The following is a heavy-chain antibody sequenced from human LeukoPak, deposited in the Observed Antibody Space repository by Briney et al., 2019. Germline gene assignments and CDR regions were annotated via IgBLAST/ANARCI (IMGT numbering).Heavy chain of an antibody. D-gene: IGHD3-10*01. CDR2: ISGSGGST. Sequence: TGGSLRLSCAASGFTFSSYAMSWVRQAPGKGLEWVSAISGSGGSTYYADSVKGRFTISRDNSKNTLYLQMNSLRAEDTAVYYCAKVKWFGELFGAFGIWGQGTMVTVSS. CDR3: AKVKWFGELFGAFGI. V-gene: IGHV3-23*01. CDR1: GFTFSSYA. J-gene: IGHJ3*02.